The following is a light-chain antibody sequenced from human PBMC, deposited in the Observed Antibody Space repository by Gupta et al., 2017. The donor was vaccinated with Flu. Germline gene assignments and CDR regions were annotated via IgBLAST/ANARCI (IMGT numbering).Light chain of an antibody. V-gene: IGKV1-8*01. J-gene: IGKJ3*01. Sequence: TGDRVTITCRASQGISSYLAWYQQKPGKAPKLLIYAASTLQSGVPSRFSGSGSGTDFTLTISCLQSEDFATYYCQQYYSYPTFGPGTKVDIK. CDR1: QGISSY. CDR3: QQYYSYPT. CDR2: AAS.